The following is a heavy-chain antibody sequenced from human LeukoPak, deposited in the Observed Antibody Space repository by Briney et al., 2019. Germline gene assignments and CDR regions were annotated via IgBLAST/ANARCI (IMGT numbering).Heavy chain of an antibody. V-gene: IGHV3-23*01. CDR1: GFTFSSYA. D-gene: IGHD3-16*02. CDR3: AKWWDYVWGSYRSIHYFDY. CDR2: ISGSGGST. J-gene: IGHJ4*02. Sequence: GGCLRLSCAASGFTFSSYAMSWVRQAPGKGLEWVSAISGSGGSTYYADSVKGRFTISRDNSKNTLYLQMNSLRAEDTAVYYCAKWWDYVWGSYRSIHYFDYWGQGTLVTVSS.